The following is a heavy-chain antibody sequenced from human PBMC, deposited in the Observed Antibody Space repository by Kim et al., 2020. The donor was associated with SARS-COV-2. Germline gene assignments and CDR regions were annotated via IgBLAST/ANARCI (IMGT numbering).Heavy chain of an antibody. J-gene: IGHJ4*02. CDR3: ARVTTVGLAIQPKPIYFDY. Sequence: GGSLRLSCAASGFTFSSYEMNWVRQAPGKGLEWVSYISSSGSTIYYADSVKGRFTISRDNAKNSLYLQMNSLRAEDTAVYYCARVTTVGLAIQPKPIYFDYWGQGTLVTVSS. CDR2: ISSSGSTI. D-gene: IGHD5-18*01. CDR1: GFTFSSYE. V-gene: IGHV3-48*03.